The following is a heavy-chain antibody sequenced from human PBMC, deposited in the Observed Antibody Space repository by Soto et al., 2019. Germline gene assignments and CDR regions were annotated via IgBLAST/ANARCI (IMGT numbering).Heavy chain of an antibody. CDR1: GGSISSGVYY. Sequence: SATLSLTCTVSGGSISSGVYYWSWIRQHPGKGLEWIGYIYYSGSTYYNPSLKSRVTISVDTSKNQFSLKLSSVTAADTAVYYCARDRSSGYFDYWGQGTLVP. J-gene: IGHJ4*02. CDR2: IYYSGST. V-gene: IGHV4-31*03. D-gene: IGHD2-15*01. CDR3: ARDRSSGYFDY.